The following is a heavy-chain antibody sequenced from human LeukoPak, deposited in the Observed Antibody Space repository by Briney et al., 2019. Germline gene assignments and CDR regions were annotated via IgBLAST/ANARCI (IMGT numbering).Heavy chain of an antibody. D-gene: IGHD3-10*01. CDR2: IIPILGIA. V-gene: IGHV1-69*04. J-gene: IGHJ3*02. CDR3: ARSGTGVDGGAFDI. CDR1: GGTFSSYA. Sequence: SVKVSCKASGGTFSSYAISWVRQAPGQGLEWMGRIIPILGIANYAQKFQGRVTITADKSTSTAYMELSSLRSEDTAVYYCARSGTGVDGGAFDIWGQGTMVTVSS.